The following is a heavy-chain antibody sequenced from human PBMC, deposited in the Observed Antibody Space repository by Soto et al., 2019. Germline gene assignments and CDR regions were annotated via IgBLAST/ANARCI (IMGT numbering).Heavy chain of an antibody. J-gene: IGHJ6*02. CDR1: GASMSSSSYY. Sequence: PSETLSLTCIVSGASMSSSSYYWVWVRQSPGKGLEWIGSIYYSGISNYNPSLRTRVTLSLDMSKNQFSLKLTSVTAADTAVYYCVRPSIVFGIDVWGQGTTVTVSS. D-gene: IGHD1-26*01. CDR2: IYYSGIS. CDR3: VRPSIVFGIDV. V-gene: IGHV4-39*01.